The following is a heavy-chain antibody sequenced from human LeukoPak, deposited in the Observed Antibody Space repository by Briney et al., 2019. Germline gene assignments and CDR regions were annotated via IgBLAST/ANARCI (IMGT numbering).Heavy chain of an antibody. V-gene: IGHV1-18*01. Sequence: GASVKVSCKASGYTFTNYAFSWVRQAPGQGLEXXGWINGGSGNTNYAQKFQGRVTMTRDTSTNTAYMELRSLRSDDTAVYYCGRDEVSGGWYNHWGQGTLVTVSS. CDR3: GRDEVSGGWYNH. J-gene: IGHJ4*02. CDR2: INGGSGNT. CDR1: GYTFTNYA. D-gene: IGHD6-19*01.